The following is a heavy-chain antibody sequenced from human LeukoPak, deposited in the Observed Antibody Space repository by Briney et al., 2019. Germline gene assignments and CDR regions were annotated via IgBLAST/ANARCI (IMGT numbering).Heavy chain of an antibody. CDR2: MNPNSGNT. CDR1: GYTFTSYD. V-gene: IGHV1-8*01. CDR3: ATNTYYDSSGYYVLRSNVRGYFDL. D-gene: IGHD3-22*01. J-gene: IGHJ2*01. Sequence: ASVKVSCKASGYTFTSYDINWVRQATGQGLEWMGWMNPNSGNTGYAQKFQGRVTMTRNTSISTAYMELSSLRSEDTAVYYCATNTYYDSSGYYVLRSNVRGYFDLWGRGTLVTVSS.